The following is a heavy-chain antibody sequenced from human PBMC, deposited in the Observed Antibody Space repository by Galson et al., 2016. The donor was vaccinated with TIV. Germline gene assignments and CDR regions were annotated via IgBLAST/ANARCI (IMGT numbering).Heavy chain of an antibody. J-gene: IGHJ3*01. CDR1: GFTLPNYG. Sequence: SLRLSCATSGFTLPNYGMTWVRQAPGKGLEWVAVIWYDGNNTHYADSVKGRFTISKDNSENTLNLQMHTLRAEDTAVYYCARTGANTLYSGGYGDDDGFDFWGQGTMVTVSS. CDR2: IWYDGNNT. V-gene: IGHV3-33*01. D-gene: IGHD1-26*01. CDR3: ARTGANTLYSGGYGDDDGFDF.